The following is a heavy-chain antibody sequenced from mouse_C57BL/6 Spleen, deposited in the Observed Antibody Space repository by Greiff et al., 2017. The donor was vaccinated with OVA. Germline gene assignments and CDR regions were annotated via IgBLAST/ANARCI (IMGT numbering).Heavy chain of an antibody. CDR2: IDHSDSYT. V-gene: IGHV1-50*01. D-gene: IGHD1-1*01. CDR1: GYTFTSYW. J-gene: IGHJ2*01. CDR3: ARRGITTVVGGPRYFDY. Sequence: QVQLQQPGAELVKPGASVKLSCKASGYTFTSYWMQWVKQRPGQGLEWIGEIDHSDSYTNYNQKFKGKATLTVDTSSSTAYMQLSSLTSEDSAVYDWARRGITTVVGGPRYFDYWGQGTTLTVSS.